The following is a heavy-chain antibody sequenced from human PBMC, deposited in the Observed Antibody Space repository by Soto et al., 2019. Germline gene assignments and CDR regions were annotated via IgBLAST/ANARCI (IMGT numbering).Heavy chain of an antibody. Sequence: GGSLRLSCAASGFTFSSYSMNWVRQAPGKGLESVSSISSSSSYIYYADSVKGRFTISRDNAKNSLYLQMNSLRAEDTAVYYCARDHDILTGSDAFDIWGQGTMVTVSS. CDR2: ISSSSSYI. CDR1: GFTFSSYS. J-gene: IGHJ3*02. D-gene: IGHD3-9*01. CDR3: ARDHDILTGSDAFDI. V-gene: IGHV3-21*01.